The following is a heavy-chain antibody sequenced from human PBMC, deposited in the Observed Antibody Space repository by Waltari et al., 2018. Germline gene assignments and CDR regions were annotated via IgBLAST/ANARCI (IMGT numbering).Heavy chain of an antibody. Sequence: EVQLVESGGGLVQPGGSLRLSCAASGFTFSSYSMNWVSQAPGKGLEWVSYISSSSSTIYYADSVKGRFTISRDNAKNSLYLQMNSLRAEDTAVYYCARDGIVGATYDAFDIWGQGTMVTVSS. J-gene: IGHJ3*02. V-gene: IGHV3-48*01. CDR2: ISSSSSTI. CDR3: ARDGIVGATYDAFDI. CDR1: GFTFSSYS. D-gene: IGHD1-26*01.